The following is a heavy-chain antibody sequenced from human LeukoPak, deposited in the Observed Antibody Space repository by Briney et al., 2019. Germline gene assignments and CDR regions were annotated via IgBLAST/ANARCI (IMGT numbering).Heavy chain of an antibody. J-gene: IGHJ6*03. CDR2: INPNSGGT. D-gene: IGHD2-2*01. Sequence: GASVKVSCKASGYIFTGYYMHWVRQAPGQGLEWMGWINPNSGGTNYAQKFQGRVTMTRDTSISTAYMELSRLRSDDTALYYCARDSVGYCSSSSCYLYYMDVWGKGTTVTVSS. CDR3: ARDSVGYCSSSSCYLYYMDV. V-gene: IGHV1-2*02. CDR1: GYIFTGYY.